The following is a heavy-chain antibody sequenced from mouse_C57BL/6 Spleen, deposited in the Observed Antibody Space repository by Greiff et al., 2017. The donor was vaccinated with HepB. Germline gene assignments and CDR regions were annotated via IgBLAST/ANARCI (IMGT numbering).Heavy chain of an antibody. V-gene: IGHV5-4*01. CDR3: ARENRTTAVDY. CDR2: ISDGGSYT. D-gene: IGHD1-2*01. CDR1: GFTFSSYA. Sequence: EVHLVESGGGLVKPGGSLKLSCAASGFTFSSYAMSWVRQTPEKRLEWVATISDGGSYTYYPDNVKGRFTISRDNAKNNLYLQMSHLKSEDTAMYYCARENRTTAVDYWGQGTTLTVSS. J-gene: IGHJ2*01.